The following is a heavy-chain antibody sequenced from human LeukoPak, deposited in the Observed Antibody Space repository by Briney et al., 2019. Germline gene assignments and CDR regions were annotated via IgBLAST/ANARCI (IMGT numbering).Heavy chain of an antibody. CDR3: ARDAPPSYYYDSSGNAWYFDI. D-gene: IGHD3-22*01. J-gene: IGHJ2*01. V-gene: IGHV3-66*01. CDR2: IYSGGST. Sequence: GGSLRLSCAASGFTVNSNYMSWVRQAPGKGLEWVSVIYSGGSTYYADSVKGRFTISRDNSKNTLYLQMNSLRAEDTAVYYCARDAPPSYYYDSSGNAWYFDIWGRGTLVTVSS. CDR1: GFTVNSNY.